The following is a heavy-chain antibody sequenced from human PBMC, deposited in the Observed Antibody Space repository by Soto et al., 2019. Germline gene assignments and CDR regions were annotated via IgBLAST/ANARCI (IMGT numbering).Heavy chain of an antibody. CDR2: IYYSGST. J-gene: IGHJ4*02. Sequence: SETLSPPCTVSGGSLSRYYWSWVRQPPGKGLEWIGYIYYSGSTNYNPSLKSRVTISVDTSKNQFSLKLSSVTAADTAVYYCASFNRNGYIGYWGQGTLVTVSS. V-gene: IGHV4-59*08. D-gene: IGHD2-8*01. CDR3: ASFNRNGYIGY. CDR1: GGSLSRYY.